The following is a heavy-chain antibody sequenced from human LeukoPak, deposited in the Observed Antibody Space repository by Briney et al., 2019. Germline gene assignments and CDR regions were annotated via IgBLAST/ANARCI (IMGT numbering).Heavy chain of an antibody. CDR1: GGTFSSYA. Sequence: SVTVSCTASGGTFSSYAISWVRQAPGQGLEWMGGIIPIFGTANYAQKFQGRVTITADESTSTAYMELSSLRSEDTAVYYCARDKGQLELLDDYYYYYGMDVWGQGTTVTVSS. CDR2: IIPIFGTA. J-gene: IGHJ6*02. D-gene: IGHD1-7*01. CDR3: ARDKGQLELLDDYYYYYGMDV. V-gene: IGHV1-69*13.